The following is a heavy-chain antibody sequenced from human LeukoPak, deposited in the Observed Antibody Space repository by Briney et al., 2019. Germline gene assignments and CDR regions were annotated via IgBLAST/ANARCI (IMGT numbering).Heavy chain of an antibody. V-gene: IGHV4-39*01. CDR2: IYYSGST. Sequence: SETLSLTCTVSGGSISSSSYYWGWIRQPPGKGLEWIGSIYYSGSTYYNPSLKSRVTISVDTSKNQFSLKLSSVTAADTAVYYCARPGKPDYYGMDVWGQGTTVTVSS. J-gene: IGHJ6*02. D-gene: IGHD1-14*01. CDR1: GGSISSSSYY. CDR3: ARPGKPDYYGMDV.